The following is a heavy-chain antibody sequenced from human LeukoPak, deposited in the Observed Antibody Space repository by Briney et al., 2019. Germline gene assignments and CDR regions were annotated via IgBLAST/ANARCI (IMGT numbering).Heavy chain of an antibody. CDR2: INPNSGGT. CDR1: VYTFTGYY. J-gene: IGHJ3*02. Sequence: ASVKVSCQASVYTFTGYYMHWVRQAPGQGLEWMGWINPNSGGTNYAQKLQGRVTMTRDKSISTAYMELSRLRSDDTAVYYCARGGDSDPRDAFDIWGQGTMVTVSS. D-gene: IGHD4-17*01. CDR3: ARGGDSDPRDAFDI. V-gene: IGHV1-2*02.